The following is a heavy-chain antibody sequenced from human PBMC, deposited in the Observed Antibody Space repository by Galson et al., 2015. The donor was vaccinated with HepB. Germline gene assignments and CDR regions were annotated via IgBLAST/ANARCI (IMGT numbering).Heavy chain of an antibody. D-gene: IGHD6-13*01. CDR1: GFTFSTYS. Sequence: SLRLSCAASGFTFSTYSMNWVRQAPGKGLEWVSSITSGSSYVYYADSVKGRFTISRDNAKNALYLQMNSLRAEDTAVYYCAKKAAESFDYWGQGTLVTVSS. CDR3: AKKAAESFDY. CDR2: ITSGSSYV. V-gene: IGHV3-21*01. J-gene: IGHJ4*02.